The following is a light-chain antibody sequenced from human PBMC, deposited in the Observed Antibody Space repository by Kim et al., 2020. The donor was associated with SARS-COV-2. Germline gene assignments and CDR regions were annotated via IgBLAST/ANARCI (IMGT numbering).Light chain of an antibody. CDR2: AAS. V-gene: IGKV1-27*01. J-gene: IGKJ1*01. CDR3: QKYNSAPWT. Sequence: ASVGDRVSITCRASQGIGTHLAWYQQKPGKAPKLLIYAASALQSGVSFRFSGSGYGTDFTLTISSLQPEDVGTYYCQKYNSAPWTFGQGTKVDIK. CDR1: QGIGTH.